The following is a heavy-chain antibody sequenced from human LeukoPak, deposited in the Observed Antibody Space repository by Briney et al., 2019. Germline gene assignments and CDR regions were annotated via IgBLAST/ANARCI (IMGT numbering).Heavy chain of an antibody. J-gene: IGHJ3*02. CDR3: ARGPMIVVLGAFDI. D-gene: IGHD3-22*01. Sequence: PSETLSLTCAVSGGSISSGGYSWGWIRQPPGKGLEWIEYIYHSGSTYYNPSLKSLVTISVDRSKNQFSLKLSSVTAADTAVYYCARGPMIVVLGAFDIWGQGTMVTVSS. CDR1: GGSISSGGYS. V-gene: IGHV4-30-2*01. CDR2: IYHSGST.